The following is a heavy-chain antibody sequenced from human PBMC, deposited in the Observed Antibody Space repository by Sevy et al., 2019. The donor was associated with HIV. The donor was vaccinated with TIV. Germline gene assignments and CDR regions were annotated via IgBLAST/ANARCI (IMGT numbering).Heavy chain of an antibody. CDR1: GFTFRSSV. CDR3: ARETRSGYFP. CDR2: ISASGGSP. V-gene: IGHV3-23*01. Sequence: GGSLRLSCAASGFTFRSSVMTWVRQAPGKGLDWVSSISASGGSPYYADSVKGRFTISRDNSKNIVDLEMNSLRSEDTATYFCARETRSGYFPWGQGTLVTVSS. D-gene: IGHD3-3*01. J-gene: IGHJ4*02.